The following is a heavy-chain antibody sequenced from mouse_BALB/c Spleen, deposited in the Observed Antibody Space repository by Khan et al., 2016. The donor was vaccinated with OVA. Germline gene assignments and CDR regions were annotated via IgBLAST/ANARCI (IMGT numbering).Heavy chain of an antibody. D-gene: IGHD2-2*01. Sequence: QVQLQQPGAELVRPGASVKLSCKASGYTFTSYWMNWVRQRPRQGLEWIGKINPSDSKSHYNHMFKDKATLTVDKSSGTAYMQLSSLTSEDSAVYYCARREKYGYDPSWFAYWGQGTLVTVSA. CDR2: INPSDSKS. J-gene: IGHJ3*01. CDR1: GYTFTSYW. V-gene: IGHV1-52*01. CDR3: ARREKYGYDPSWFAY.